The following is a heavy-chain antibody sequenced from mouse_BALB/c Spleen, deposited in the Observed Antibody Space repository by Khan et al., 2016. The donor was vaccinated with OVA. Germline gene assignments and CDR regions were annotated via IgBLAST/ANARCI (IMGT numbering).Heavy chain of an antibody. CDR2: ISSDGDYT. D-gene: IGHD4-1*01. Sequence: EVKLVESGGDLVKPGGSLKLSCAASGFTFSSYSMSWVRQTPDKRLEWVATISSDGDYTYFPDSVKGRFTISRDNAKNTLNLQMSSLKSEDTALYDCASHLTGSFAYWGQGTLVTVSA. V-gene: IGHV5-6*01. CDR3: ASHLTGSFAY. J-gene: IGHJ3*01. CDR1: GFTFSSYS.